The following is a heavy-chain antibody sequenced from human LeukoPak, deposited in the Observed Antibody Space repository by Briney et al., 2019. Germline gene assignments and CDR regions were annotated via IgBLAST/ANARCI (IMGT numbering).Heavy chain of an antibody. J-gene: IGHJ4*02. CDR1: GFTFSYYE. CDR2: ISSSGSTI. D-gene: IGHD5-18*01. V-gene: IGHV3-48*03. Sequence: GRSLRLSCAASGFTFSYYEMNWVRQAPGKGLEWVSCISSSGSTIYYADSVKGRFTISRDNAKNSLYLQMNTLRAEDTAVYYCARRDPWRGYSYGIDYWGQGTLVTVSS. CDR3: ARRDPWRGYSYGIDY.